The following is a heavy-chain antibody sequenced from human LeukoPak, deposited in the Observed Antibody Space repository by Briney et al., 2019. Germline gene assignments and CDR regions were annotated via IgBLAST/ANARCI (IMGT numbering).Heavy chain of an antibody. J-gene: IGHJ4*02. D-gene: IGHD2-21*01. Sequence: GGSPRLSCAASGFTFSSYAMSWVRQAPGKGLEWVSAISGSGGSTYYADSVKGRFTISRDNSKNTLYLQMNSLRAEDTAVYYCAKFLPTHIVVANYYFDYWGQGTLVTVSS. CDR3: AKFLPTHIVVANYYFDY. CDR1: GFTFSSYA. CDR2: ISGSGGST. V-gene: IGHV3-23*01.